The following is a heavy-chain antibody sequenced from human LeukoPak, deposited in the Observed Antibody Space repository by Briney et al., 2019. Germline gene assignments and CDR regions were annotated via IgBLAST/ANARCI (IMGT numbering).Heavy chain of an antibody. J-gene: IGHJ4*02. D-gene: IGHD2-21*01. Sequence: GGSPRLSCAASGFTFSSYAMSWVRQAPGKGLEWVSAISGSGGSTYYADSVKGRFTISRDNSKNTLYLQMNSLRAEDTAVYYCAKFLPTHIVVANYYFDYWGQGTLVTVSS. CDR3: AKFLPTHIVVANYYFDY. CDR1: GFTFSSYA. CDR2: ISGSGGST. V-gene: IGHV3-23*01.